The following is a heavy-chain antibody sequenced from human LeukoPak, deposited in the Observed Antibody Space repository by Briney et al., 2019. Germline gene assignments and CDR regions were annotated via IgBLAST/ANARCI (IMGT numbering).Heavy chain of an antibody. CDR3: ARDRERYCSAGSCYDFPVDDFDI. V-gene: IGHV3-66*01. CDR2: IYSGGST. D-gene: IGHD2-15*01. Sequence: PGGSLRLSCAPAGFIVSSNYMSWVRQAPGNGLAWVSVIYSGGSTYYADSVKGRFTISRDNSKNTLYLQMNSLRAEDTAVYYCARDRERYCSAGSCYDFPVDDFDIWGQGTMVTVSS. J-gene: IGHJ3*02. CDR1: GFIVSSNY.